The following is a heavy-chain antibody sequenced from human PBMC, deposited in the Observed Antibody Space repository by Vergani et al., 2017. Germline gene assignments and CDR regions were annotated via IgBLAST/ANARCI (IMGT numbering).Heavy chain of an antibody. CDR2: VGDSGEHT. V-gene: IGHV3-23*01. CDR3: AKELRGIGTPLFDS. D-gene: IGHD5-24*01. CDR1: GFTFRKYG. Sequence: EAQLLESGGGSVQPGGSLRLSCAASGFTFRKYGMSWVRQAPGKGLEWVSGVGDSGEHTYYADSVKGRFTISRDNSRNTLFLQMNSLRVEDTAVYYCAKELRGIGTPLFDSWGQGTLVSVSS. J-gene: IGHJ4*02.